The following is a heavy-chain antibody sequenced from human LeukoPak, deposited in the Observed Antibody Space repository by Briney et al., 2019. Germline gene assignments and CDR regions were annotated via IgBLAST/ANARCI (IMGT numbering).Heavy chain of an antibody. V-gene: IGHV4-4*02. D-gene: IGHD2-2*01. CDR3: ASGPHCCNTNCHFVY. J-gene: IGHJ4*02. CDR1: GDSNSNCDW. Sequence: KSSETLSLTCTVSGDSNSNCDWRSPVRQPPGRGLDWIGYIYRSEDSNYNPSLKSRVTMSVDKSKNQFSLRLSSVTAADTAVYYCASGPHCCNTNCHFVYWGQGTLVIVSS. CDR2: IYRSEDS.